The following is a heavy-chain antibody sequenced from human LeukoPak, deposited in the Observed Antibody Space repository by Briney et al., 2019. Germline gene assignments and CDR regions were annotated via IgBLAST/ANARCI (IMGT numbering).Heavy chain of an antibody. CDR2: ISSSGSTI. CDR1: GFTFSSYE. CDR3: VRCTIEN. Sequence: GGSLRLSCAASGFTFSSYEMNWVRQAPGKGLEWVSYISSSGSTIYYADPVKGRFTVSRDNDKNSIYLQMNSLRAEDTVVYYGVRCTIENWGQGTLVTVSS. J-gene: IGHJ4*02. V-gene: IGHV3-48*03. D-gene: IGHD2-8*01.